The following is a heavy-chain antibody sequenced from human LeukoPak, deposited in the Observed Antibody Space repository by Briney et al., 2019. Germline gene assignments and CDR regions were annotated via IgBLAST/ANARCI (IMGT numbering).Heavy chain of an antibody. J-gene: IGHJ6*02. CDR1: GFTFNTFD. CDR3: ARLRYYAVEV. V-gene: IGHV3-48*01. CDR2: ISSGSSSR. Sequence: GGSLRLSCAASGFTFNTFDMTWVRQAPGKGLEGVSYISSGSSSRYYADSVKGRFTISRDNAKNSLYLKMNSLRAEDTAVYFCARLRYYAVEVWGQGTTVIVSS.